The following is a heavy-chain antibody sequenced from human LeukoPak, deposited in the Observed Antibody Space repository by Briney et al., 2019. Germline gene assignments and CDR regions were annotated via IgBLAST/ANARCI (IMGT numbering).Heavy chain of an antibody. CDR1: GFTFSSYA. V-gene: IGHV3-23*01. CDR2: ISGSGGST. Sequence: GGSLRLSCAASGFTFSSYAMSWVRQAPGKGLEWVSAISGSGGSTYYADSVKGRFTISRDNSKNTLYLQMNSLRAEDTAVYYCAKGHKGYDFWSGYLDYWGQGTLVTVSS. D-gene: IGHD3-3*01. J-gene: IGHJ4*02. CDR3: AKGHKGYDFWSGYLDY.